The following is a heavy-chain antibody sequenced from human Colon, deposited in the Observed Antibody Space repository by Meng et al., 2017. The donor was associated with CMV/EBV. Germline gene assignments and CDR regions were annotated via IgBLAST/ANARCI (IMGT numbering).Heavy chain of an antibody. V-gene: IGHV3-30*02. CDR1: GFSFRDFD. CDR2: MRFDGSKT. D-gene: IGHD1-26*01. Sequence: GGSLRLSCSASGFSFRDFDMHWVRQAPGKGLEGVAFMRFDGSKTSLAESVKGRFIISRDDSKNILYLQMNSLRADDTAVYYCARLLGRLVGASSDVDRWGQGTLVTVSS. CDR3: ARLLGRLVGASSDVDR. J-gene: IGHJ5*02.